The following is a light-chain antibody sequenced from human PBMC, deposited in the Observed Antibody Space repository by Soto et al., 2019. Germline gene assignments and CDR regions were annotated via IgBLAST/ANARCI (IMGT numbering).Light chain of an antibody. Sequence: DVRMTQSPSSLSASIGDRVTITCRASQTISSWLAWYKQKPGKAPKLLISAASSLQSGVPSRFSGSRSGTDFTLTISSLQPEDFTTYYCQQRRTFGPGTKVDIK. J-gene: IGKJ3*01. CDR2: AAS. V-gene: IGKV1-39*01. CDR3: QQRRT. CDR1: QTISSW.